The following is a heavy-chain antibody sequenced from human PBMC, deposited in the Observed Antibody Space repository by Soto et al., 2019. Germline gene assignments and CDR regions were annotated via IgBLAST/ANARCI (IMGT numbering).Heavy chain of an antibody. Sequence: EVQLLESGGGLVQPGGSLRLSCAASGFTFSSYAMSWVRQAPGKGLEWVSAISGSGGSTYYADSVKGRFTISRDNSKNTLDRQMNSLRAEDTAVYYCAKDNPEPGEYYYDSSGYYKGGFDYWGQGTLVTVSS. CDR3: AKDNPEPGEYYYDSSGYYKGGFDY. J-gene: IGHJ4*02. D-gene: IGHD3-22*01. V-gene: IGHV3-23*01. CDR2: ISGSGGST. CDR1: GFTFSSYA.